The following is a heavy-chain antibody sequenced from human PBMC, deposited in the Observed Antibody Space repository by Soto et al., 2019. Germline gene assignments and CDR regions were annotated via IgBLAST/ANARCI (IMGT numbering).Heavy chain of an antibody. V-gene: IGHV3-23*01. D-gene: IGHD3-22*01. J-gene: IGHJ4*02. CDR1: GFTFSSYA. Sequence: PGESLKISCAASGFTFSSYAMSWVRQAPGKGLEWVSAFSGSGTSTYYADSVKGRFTISRDTSKSTLYLQMTSLRPDDTAVYYCATGANFYYDTSRYWGQGTLVTVSS. CDR2: FSGSGTST. CDR3: ATGANFYYDTSRY.